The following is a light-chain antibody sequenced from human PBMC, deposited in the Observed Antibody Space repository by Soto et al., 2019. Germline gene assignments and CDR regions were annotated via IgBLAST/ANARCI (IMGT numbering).Light chain of an antibody. V-gene: IGKV3-15*01. Sequence: EFVLTQSPGTLSLSPGERATLSCRASQSVSSYLAWYQQKPGQAPRLLIYGASTGATDIPDRFSGSGSGTEFTLTISSLQSEDFAVYYCQQYDKWPRWTFGQGTKVDIK. CDR3: QQYDKWPRWT. J-gene: IGKJ1*01. CDR1: QSVSSY. CDR2: GAS.